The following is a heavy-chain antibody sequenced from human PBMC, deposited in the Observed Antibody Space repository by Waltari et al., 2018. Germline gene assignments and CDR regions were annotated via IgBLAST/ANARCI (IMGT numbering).Heavy chain of an antibody. CDR1: GYTLTDLS. CDR3: ATRIAYYYDSSGYYFNY. Sequence: QVQLVQSGAEVKKPGASVKVSCKVSGYTLTDLSMHWVRQAPGQGLEWMGGFDPEDGETIYAQNFQGRVTMSEETSTDTAYMELSSLRSEDTAVYYCATRIAYYYDSSGYYFNYWGQGSLVTVSS. CDR2: FDPEDGET. D-gene: IGHD3-22*01. V-gene: IGHV1-24*01. J-gene: IGHJ4*02.